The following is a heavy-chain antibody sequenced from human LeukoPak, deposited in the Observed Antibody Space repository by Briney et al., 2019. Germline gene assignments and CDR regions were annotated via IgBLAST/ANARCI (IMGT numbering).Heavy chain of an antibody. J-gene: IGHJ4*02. CDR1: GFTFSSYG. CDR2: ISYDGSNK. D-gene: IGHD3-10*01. V-gene: IGHV3-30*18. CDR3: AEDFGELLLYLDY. Sequence: GGSLRLSCAASGFTFSSYGMHWVRQAPGKGLEWVAVISYDGSNKYYADSVKGRFTISRDNSKNTLYLQMNSLRAEDTAVYYCAEDFGELLLYLDYWGQGTLVTVSS.